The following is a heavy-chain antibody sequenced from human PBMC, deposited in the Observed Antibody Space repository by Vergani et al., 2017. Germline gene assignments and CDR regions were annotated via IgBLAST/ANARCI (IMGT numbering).Heavy chain of an antibody. CDR3: ARTYLGYQLLPYY. D-gene: IGHD2-2*01. J-gene: IGHJ4*02. V-gene: IGHV3-49*03. CDR2: IRSKAYGQAT. Sequence: EVQVVESGGGLVQPGGSLRLSCTASGFTFGYYAMDWFRQAPGQGLEWVGGIRSKAYGQATIYAASVKGRFTISRDNAKNSLYLQMNSLRAEDTAVYYCARTYLGYQLLPYYWGQGTLVTVSS. CDR1: GFTFGYYA.